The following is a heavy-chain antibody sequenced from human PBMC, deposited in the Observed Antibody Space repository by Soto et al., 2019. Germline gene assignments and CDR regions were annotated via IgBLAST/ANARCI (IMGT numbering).Heavy chain of an antibody. CDR1: GCSINNYY. J-gene: IGHJ4*02. V-gene: IGHV4-59*08. CDR3: ARQKAMGATFFDS. CDR2: ISYSGHT. Sequence: SETLSLTCTVSGCSINNYYWSWIRQPPGKGLEWIAYISYSGHTHYSPSLESRATISVDTSKNQFSLKLTSMTAADTAVYYCARQKAMGATFFDSWGQGALVTVSS. D-gene: IGHD1-26*01.